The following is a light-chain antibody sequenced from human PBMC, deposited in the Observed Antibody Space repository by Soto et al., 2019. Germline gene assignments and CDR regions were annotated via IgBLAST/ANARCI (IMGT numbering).Light chain of an antibody. CDR1: QSINSW. CDR3: RQYQTYPIS. Sequence: DIQMTQSTSTLSASVGDRVTITGRASQSINSWLSWYQQKPGKVPRLLIYKASNLESGVPSRFSGNGSGTEYSITILRLQPEDFATYYFRQYQTYPISFGPVTRLEIK. CDR2: KAS. J-gene: IGKJ5*01. V-gene: IGKV1-5*03.